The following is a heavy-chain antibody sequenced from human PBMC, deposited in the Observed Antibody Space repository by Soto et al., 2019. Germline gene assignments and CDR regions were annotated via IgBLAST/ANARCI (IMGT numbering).Heavy chain of an antibody. CDR1: GGSISSSSYY. V-gene: IGHV4-39*01. J-gene: IGHJ4*02. CDR2: IYYSGST. D-gene: IGHD3-22*01. Sequence: QLQLQESGPGLVKPSETLSLTCTVSGGSISSSSYYWGWIRQPPGKGLEWIGGIYYSGSTYYNPSLKSRVTISVDTSQNQCSLKLSSVTAADTAVYYCARRFYDTSRYYPGYFDYWGQGTLVTVSS. CDR3: ARRFYDTSRYYPGYFDY.